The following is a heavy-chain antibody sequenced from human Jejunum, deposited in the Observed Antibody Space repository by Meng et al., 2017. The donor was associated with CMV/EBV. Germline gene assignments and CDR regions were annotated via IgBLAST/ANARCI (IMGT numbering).Heavy chain of an antibody. CDR1: GAPFSGY. V-gene: IGHV4-34*01. CDR2: ITHSGST. D-gene: IGHD1-26*01. Sequence: QVQLQESGPGLVKPLETLSLTCGVYGAPFSGYWSWVRQPPGKGLEWIGEITHSGSTNYNVSLKSRVTISIDTSKNQFSLKLSSVTATDTAVYYCAPGFRSWSGSYSSWGQGTLVTVSS. J-gene: IGHJ4*02. CDR3: APGFRSWSGSYSS.